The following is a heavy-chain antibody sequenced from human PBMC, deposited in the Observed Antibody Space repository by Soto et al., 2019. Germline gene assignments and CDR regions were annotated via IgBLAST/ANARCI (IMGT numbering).Heavy chain of an antibody. CDR1: GITFNRNG. D-gene: IGHD1-1*01. V-gene: IGHV3-33*01. Sequence: GGSLRLSCAASGITFNRNGMHWVRQAPGKGLEWVAVIWYDGSKKYYSDSVKGRFTISRDNTKNTLYLQMDSVRAEDTAVYYCARDRSSGNYFYYGMDVWGQGPTVTVSS. CDR2: IWYDGSKK. CDR3: ARDRSSGNYFYYGMDV. J-gene: IGHJ6*02.